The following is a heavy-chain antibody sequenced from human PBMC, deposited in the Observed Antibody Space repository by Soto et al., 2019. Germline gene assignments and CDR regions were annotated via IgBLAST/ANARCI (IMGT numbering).Heavy chain of an antibody. CDR1: GFPFSSYG. V-gene: IGHV3-23*01. J-gene: IGHJ5*02. CDR2: ISGSDGTT. D-gene: IGHD2-21*02. Sequence: PGGSLRLSCAASGFPFSSYGMNWVRQAPGKGLEWVSAISGSDGTTHYADSVKGRFTISRDNSRSTLYLQMNSLRIEDTAVYYCSASRDYNWFDPWGQGTLVTVSS. CDR3: SASRDYNWFDP.